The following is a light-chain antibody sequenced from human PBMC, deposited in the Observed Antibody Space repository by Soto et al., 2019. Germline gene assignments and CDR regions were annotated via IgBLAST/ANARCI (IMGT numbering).Light chain of an antibody. CDR3: QHYGTSAYT. CDR2: GAS. J-gene: IGKJ2*01. CDR1: QSVGSNY. Sequence: IVLTQSPGTLSLSPGERATLSCRASQSVGSNYLAWYQQKPGQAPRLLIYGASSTATGIPDRFSGSGSGTDFTLTIRRLEPEDFAVYCCQHYGTSAYTFGQGTTLEIK. V-gene: IGKV3-20*01.